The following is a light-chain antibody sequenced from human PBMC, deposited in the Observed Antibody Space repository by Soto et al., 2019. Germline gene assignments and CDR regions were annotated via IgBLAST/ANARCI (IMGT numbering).Light chain of an antibody. V-gene: IGLV3-9*01. CDR1: NIGGKN. J-gene: IGLJ3*02. CDR3: QVWDTSTGV. CDR2: RDS. Sequence: SYELTQPLSVSVALGQTATITCGGHNIGGKNVHWYHQKPGQVPVLVIYRDSNRPSGIPERFSGSNSGNTATLTISRAQAGDEADYYCQVWDTSTGVFGGGTKLTVL.